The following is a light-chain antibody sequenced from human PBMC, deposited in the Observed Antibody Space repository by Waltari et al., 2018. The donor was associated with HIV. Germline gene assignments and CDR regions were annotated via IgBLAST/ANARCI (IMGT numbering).Light chain of an antibody. CDR3: QQYGSSPYT. Sequence: EIVLTQSPATLSLSPGERATLSCRASKSVSSSYLAWYQQKPGQTPRLLIYDASNRTTGIPDRFSGSGSGTDFTLTISRLEPEDFAVYSCQQYGSSPYTFGQGTKLEIK. J-gene: IGKJ2*01. CDR2: DAS. CDR1: KSVSSSY. V-gene: IGKV3-20*01.